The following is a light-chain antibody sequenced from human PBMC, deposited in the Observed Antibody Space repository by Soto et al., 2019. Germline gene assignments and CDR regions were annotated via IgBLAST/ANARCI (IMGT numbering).Light chain of an antibody. Sequence: QSALTQPRSVSGSPGQSVTISCTGTSSDVGGYNYVSWYQQHPGKAPKLMIYGVSERPSGVPDRFSGSKSGNTASMTIAGLQAEDEDDYYCWSYAGGYNPVVFGGGTKLTVL. CDR3: WSYAGGYNPVV. V-gene: IGLV2-11*01. CDR2: GVS. J-gene: IGLJ2*01. CDR1: SSDVGGYNY.